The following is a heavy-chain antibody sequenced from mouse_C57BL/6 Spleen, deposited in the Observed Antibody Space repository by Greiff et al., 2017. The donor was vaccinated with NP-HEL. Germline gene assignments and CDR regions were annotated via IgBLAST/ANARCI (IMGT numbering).Heavy chain of an antibody. V-gene: IGHV1-69*01. Sequence: QVQLQQPGAELVMPGASVKLSCKASGYTFTSYWMHWVKQRPGQGLEWIGEIDPSDSYTNYNQKFKGKSTVTVDKSSSTAYMQLSSLTSEDSAVYYCARGMYAMDYWGQGTSVTVSS. J-gene: IGHJ4*01. CDR3: ARGMYAMDY. CDR1: GYTFTSYW. CDR2: IDPSDSYT.